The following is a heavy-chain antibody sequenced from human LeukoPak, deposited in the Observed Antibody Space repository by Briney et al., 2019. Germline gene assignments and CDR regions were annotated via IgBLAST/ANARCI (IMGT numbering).Heavy chain of an antibody. CDR3: AREFRGSYSYGPPTYFDY. D-gene: IGHD5-18*01. Sequence: PGGSPRLSCAASGFTFSSYWMHWVRQAPGKGLVWVSRINSDGSSTSYADSVKGRFTISRDNSKNTLYLQMNSLRAEDTAVYYCAREFRGSYSYGPPTYFDYWGQGTLVTVSS. CDR2: INSDGSST. V-gene: IGHV3-74*01. CDR1: GFTFSSYW. J-gene: IGHJ4*02.